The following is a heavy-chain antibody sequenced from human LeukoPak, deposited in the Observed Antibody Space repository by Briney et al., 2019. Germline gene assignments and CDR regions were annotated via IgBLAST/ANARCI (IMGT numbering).Heavy chain of an antibody. CDR3: ARDPTSSRTAGELFDY. D-gene: IGHD6-13*01. J-gene: IGHJ4*02. CDR2: IYHSGST. CDR1: GYSISSGYY. Sequence: PSETLSLTCTVSGYSISSGYYWGWIRQPPGKGLEWIGSIYHSGSTYYNPSLKSRVTISVDTSKNQFSLKLSSVTAADTAVYYCARDPTSSRTAGELFDYWGQGTLVTVSS. V-gene: IGHV4-38-2*02.